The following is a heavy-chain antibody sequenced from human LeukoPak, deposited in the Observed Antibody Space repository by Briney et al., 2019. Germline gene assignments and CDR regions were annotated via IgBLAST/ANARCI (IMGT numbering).Heavy chain of an antibody. Sequence: SGPTLVNPTQTLTLTCTFSGFSLSTSGVGVGWIRQPPGKALEWLALIYWNDDKRYSPSLKSRLTITKDTSKNQVVLTITNMDPVDTATYYCAHSLYYYDSSGYRNWYFDLWGRGTLVTVSS. CDR2: IYWNDDK. CDR1: GFSLSTSGVG. V-gene: IGHV2-5*01. J-gene: IGHJ2*01. D-gene: IGHD3-22*01. CDR3: AHSLYYYDSSGYRNWYFDL.